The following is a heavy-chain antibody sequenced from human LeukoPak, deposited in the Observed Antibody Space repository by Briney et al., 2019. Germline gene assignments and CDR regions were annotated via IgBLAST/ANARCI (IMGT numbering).Heavy chain of an antibody. J-gene: IGHJ4*02. CDR3: AKDLAVVIGY. CDR2: ISWNSGSI. V-gene: IGHV3-9*01. D-gene: IGHD4-23*01. CDR1: GFTFDDYA. Sequence: PGRSLRLSCAASGFTFDDYAMHWVRQAPGKGLEWVSGISWNSGSIGYADSVKGRFTISRDNAKNSLYLQMNSLRAEDTAVYYCAKDLAVVIGYWGQGTLVTVSS.